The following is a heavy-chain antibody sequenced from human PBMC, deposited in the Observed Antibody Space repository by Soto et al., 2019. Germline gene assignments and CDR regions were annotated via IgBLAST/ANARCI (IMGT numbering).Heavy chain of an antibody. CDR1: GGSISSGDYY. V-gene: IGHV4-30-4*01. CDR3: ARDYSSSSAY. Sequence: QVQLQESGPGLVKPSQTLSLTCTVSGGSISSGDYYWSWIRQSPGKGLEWIGHVYYSGSTDYNPSLQSRLTISVDTSKNQFSLNLSSVTAADTAVYYCARDYSSSSAYWGQGTLVTVSS. J-gene: IGHJ4*02. D-gene: IGHD6-6*01. CDR2: VYYSGST.